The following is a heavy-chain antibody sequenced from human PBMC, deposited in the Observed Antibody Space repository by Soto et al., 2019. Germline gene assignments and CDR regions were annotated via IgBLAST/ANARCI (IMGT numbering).Heavy chain of an antibody. CDR1: GYTFTGYH. CDR3: ARDRWYYHDGSGNPWNAFDI. D-gene: IGHD3-22*01. V-gene: IGHV1-2*02. Sequence: QVQLVQSGAEVKKPGASVKVSCKASGYTFTGYHIHWVRQAPGQGFEWMGWINFNSGGTNYAQNFQGRVTMTRDTSISTAYMELSSLRSDDTAVYSCARDRWYYHDGSGNPWNAFDIWGQGTMVTVSS. CDR2: INFNSGGT. J-gene: IGHJ3*02.